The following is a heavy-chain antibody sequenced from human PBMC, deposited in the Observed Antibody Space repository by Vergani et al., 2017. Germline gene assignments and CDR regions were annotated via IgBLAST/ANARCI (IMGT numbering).Heavy chain of an antibody. J-gene: IGHJ3*02. V-gene: IGHV5-51*01. CDR3: ARSDDSRGYYDVFDI. Sequence: EVQLVQSGAEVKKPGESLKISCKGSGYSFTSYWIGWVRQMPGKGLEWMGIIFPGDSDTRYSPSFQGQVTISGDKSISTAYLQWGSQKASDSAIYYCARSDDSRGYYDVFDIWGQGTMVTVSS. CDR1: GYSFTSYW. CDR2: IFPGDSDT. D-gene: IGHD3-22*01.